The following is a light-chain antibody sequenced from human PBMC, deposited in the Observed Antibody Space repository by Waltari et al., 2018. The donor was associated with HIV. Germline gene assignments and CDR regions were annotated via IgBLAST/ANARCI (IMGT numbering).Light chain of an antibody. V-gene: IGLV2-8*01. CDR3: SSFAPTNKFYVL. CDR1: SSALGGYNY. J-gene: IGLJ2*01. Sequence: QSTLTQPPSASGSPGQSVTISCTGTSSALGGYNYVSWYQQPPGKAPKLIMTEVTKRPSGVPDRFSGSKSGNTASLTVSGLQADDEALYYCSSFAPTNKFYVLFGGGTTLTVL. CDR2: EVT.